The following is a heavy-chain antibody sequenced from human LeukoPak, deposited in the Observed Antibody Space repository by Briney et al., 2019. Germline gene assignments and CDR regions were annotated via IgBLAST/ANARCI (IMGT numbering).Heavy chain of an antibody. Sequence: GGSLRLSCAASGFTFSSYAMSWVRQAPGKGLEWVSAISGSGGSTYYADSVKGRFTISRDNSKNTLYLQMNSLRAEDTAVYYCAKDIGGAVAGKPYYFDYWGQGTLVTVSS. V-gene: IGHV3-23*01. CDR3: AKDIGGAVAGKPYYFDY. CDR1: GFTFSSYA. D-gene: IGHD6-19*01. J-gene: IGHJ4*02. CDR2: ISGSGGST.